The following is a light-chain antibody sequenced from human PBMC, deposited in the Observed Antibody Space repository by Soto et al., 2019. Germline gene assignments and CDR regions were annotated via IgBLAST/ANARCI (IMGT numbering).Light chain of an antibody. Sequence: EIVLTQSPGTLSLSPGERATLSCRASQSVSSNYLAWYQQKPGQAPRLLIYGASSRATGIPDRFSGSGSGTDFTLTISRLEPEHFAVYYCHQYGSLYTFGQGTKVEIK. J-gene: IGKJ2*01. CDR2: GAS. V-gene: IGKV3-20*01. CDR3: HQYGSLYT. CDR1: QSVSSNY.